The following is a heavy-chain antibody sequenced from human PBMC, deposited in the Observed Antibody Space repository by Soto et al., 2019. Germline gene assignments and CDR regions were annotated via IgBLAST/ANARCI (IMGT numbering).Heavy chain of an antibody. D-gene: IGHD5-18*01. CDR3: ARHTDTAMDLYYYYGMDV. CDR1: GYSFTSYW. CDR2: IDPSDSYT. Sequence: GESLKISCKGSGYSFTSYWISWVRQMPGKGLEWMGRIDPSDSYTNYSPSFQGHVTISADKSISTAYLQWSSLKASDTAMYYCARHTDTAMDLYYYYGMDVWGQGTTVTVYS. V-gene: IGHV5-10-1*01. J-gene: IGHJ6*02.